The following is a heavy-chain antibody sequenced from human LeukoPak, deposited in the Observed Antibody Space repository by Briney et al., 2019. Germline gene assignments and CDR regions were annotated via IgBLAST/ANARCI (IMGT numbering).Heavy chain of an antibody. Sequence: PSETLSLTCTVSGGSISRYYWSWIRQPPGKGLEWIGDISYSGGTNYNPSHKSRVTISVDTPKNQHSLKLSSVTAADTAVYYCARDLDNSGWYVFDYWGQGNLVTVSS. D-gene: IGHD6-19*01. CDR3: ARDLDNSGWYVFDY. V-gene: IGHV4-59*01. CDR2: ISYSGGT. CDR1: GGSISRYY. J-gene: IGHJ4*02.